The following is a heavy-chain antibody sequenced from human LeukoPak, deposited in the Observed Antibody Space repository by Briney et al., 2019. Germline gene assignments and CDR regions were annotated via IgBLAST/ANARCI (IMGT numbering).Heavy chain of an antibody. CDR1: GFTFGTYG. CDR3: ARDLLGTNYGDLDY. V-gene: IGHV3-30*19. J-gene: IGHJ4*02. CDR2: ISYDGGNI. D-gene: IGHD4-17*01. Sequence: PGGSLRLSCAASGFTFGTYGMHWVRQAPGKGLEWLAVISYDGGNIYYADSVKGRFTISRDNSKTTLSLQMNSLRTEDTAVYYCARDLLGTNYGDLDYWGQGTLVSVSS.